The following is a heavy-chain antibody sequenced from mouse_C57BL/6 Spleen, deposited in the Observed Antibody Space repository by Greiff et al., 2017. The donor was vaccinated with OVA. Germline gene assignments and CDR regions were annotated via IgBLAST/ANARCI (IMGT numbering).Heavy chain of an antibody. V-gene: IGHV3-6*01. CDR1: GYSITSGYY. Sequence: VQLKESGPGLVKPSQSLSLTCSVTGYSITSGYYWNWIRQFPGNKLEWMGYISYDGSNNYNPSLKNRISITRDTSKNQFFLKLNSVTTEDTATYYCARGDYAGAMDYWGQGTSVTVSS. CDR2: ISYDGSN. CDR3: ARGDYAGAMDY. D-gene: IGHD6-5*01. J-gene: IGHJ4*01.